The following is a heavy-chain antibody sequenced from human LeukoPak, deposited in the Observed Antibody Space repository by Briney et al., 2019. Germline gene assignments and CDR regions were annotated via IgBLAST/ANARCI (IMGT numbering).Heavy chain of an antibody. CDR2: ISAYNGNP. Sequence: GASVKVSCKASGYTFTSYGISWVRQAPGQGLEWMGWISAYNGNPNYAQKLQGRVTMTTDTSTSTAYMDLRSLRSDDTAVYYCAGDPLDTAVADFDYWGQGTLVTVSS. CDR1: GYTFTSYG. J-gene: IGHJ4*02. D-gene: IGHD5-18*01. V-gene: IGHV1-18*01. CDR3: AGDPLDTAVADFDY.